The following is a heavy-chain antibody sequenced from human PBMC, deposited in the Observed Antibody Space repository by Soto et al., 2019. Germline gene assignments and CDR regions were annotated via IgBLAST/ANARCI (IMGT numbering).Heavy chain of an antibody. CDR1: GYTFTSYA. CDR2: INAYNGNT. D-gene: IGHD5-12*01. CDR3: ARDLVPGYTGFSDY. V-gene: IGHV1-18*01. J-gene: IGHJ4*02. Sequence: RASVKVSCKASGYTFTSYAMHWVRRAPGQRLEWMGWINAYNGNTNFAQKLQGRVSLTTDTSSTTAYMELRSLTSDDTAVYYCARDLVPGYTGFSDYWGQGTLVTVS.